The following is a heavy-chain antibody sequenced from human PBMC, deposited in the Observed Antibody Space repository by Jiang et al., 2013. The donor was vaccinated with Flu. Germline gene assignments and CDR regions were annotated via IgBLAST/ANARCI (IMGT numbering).Heavy chain of an antibody. D-gene: IGHD3-10*01. Sequence: VQLLESGGGLVQPGGSLRLSCAASGFTFSSYAMSWVRQAPGKGLEWVSAISGSGGSTYYADSVKGRFTISRDNSKNTLYLQMNSLRAEDTAVYYCAKGGFGEKYPYYFDYWAREPWSPSPQ. V-gene: IGHV3-23*01. CDR2: ISGSGGST. CDR3: AKGGFGEKYPYYFDY. CDR1: GFTFSSYA. J-gene: IGHJ4*02.